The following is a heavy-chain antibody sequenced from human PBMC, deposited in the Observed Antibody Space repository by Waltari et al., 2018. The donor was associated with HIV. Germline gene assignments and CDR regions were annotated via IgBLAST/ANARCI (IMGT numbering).Heavy chain of an antibody. Sequence: QAQLQQSGPGLVKPSQTLSLTCVISGDSVSSNRAAWSWSRQSPSRGLEWLGRTYYRSKWYNDYAVSVKSRITINPDTSKNQFSLQLKSVTPEDTAVYYCAREDVGVQPTNLRGGLYYYYSGMAVWGHGTTVTVSS. CDR1: GDSVSSNRAA. CDR3: AREDVGVQPTNLRGGLYYYYSGMAV. V-gene: IGHV6-1*01. J-gene: IGHJ6*02. CDR2: TYYRSKWYN. D-gene: IGHD3-16*01.